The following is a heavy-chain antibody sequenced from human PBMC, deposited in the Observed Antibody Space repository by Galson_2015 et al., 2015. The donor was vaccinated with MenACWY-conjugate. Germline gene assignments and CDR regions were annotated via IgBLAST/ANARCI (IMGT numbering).Heavy chain of an antibody. V-gene: IGHV3-7*03. CDR3: ARSRGYSHDY. D-gene: IGHD5-12*01. CDR2: IKQDGSER. CDR1: GFTFSYYG. Sequence: SLRLSCAASGFTFSYYGMHWVRQAPGKGLEWVANIKQDGSERYFVDSVKGRFTISRDNAKNSLHLQMNSLRAEDTAVYYCARSRGYSHDYWGQGTLVTVS. J-gene: IGHJ4*02.